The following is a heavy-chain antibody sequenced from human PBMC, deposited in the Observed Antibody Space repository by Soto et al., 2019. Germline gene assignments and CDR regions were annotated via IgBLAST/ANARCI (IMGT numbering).Heavy chain of an antibody. D-gene: IGHD3-3*01. CDR3: ARERKFDFWRKGLDV. CDR2: MDPNSGST. CDR1: GYTFTTYY. J-gene: IGHJ6*02. V-gene: IGHV1-8*01. Sequence: QAQLVQSGAEVRKPGASVKVSCKASGYTFTTYYINWVRQAPGQGLEGLGWMDPNSGSTGYAQNFQGRITMTRNISRNTAHMELSSLQSEDTAVYYCARERKFDFWRKGLDVWGQGTTVTVSS.